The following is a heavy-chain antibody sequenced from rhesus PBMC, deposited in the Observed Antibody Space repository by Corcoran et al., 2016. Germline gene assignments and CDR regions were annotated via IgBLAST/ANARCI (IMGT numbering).Heavy chain of an antibody. J-gene: IGHJ4*01. Sequence: QVQLQESGPGLVKPSETLSLTCAVSGGSISDDYYWSWIRQPPGQGLEWIGYFYVSVGGTNYNPSLKNRVTISIDTSKNQFSLKLSAVTASDTAVYYCARVGEYSNYFDYWGQGVLVTVSS. CDR3: ARVGEYSNYFDY. CDR2: FYVSVGGT. D-gene: IGHD4-23*01. V-gene: IGHV4-106*01. CDR1: GGSISDDYY.